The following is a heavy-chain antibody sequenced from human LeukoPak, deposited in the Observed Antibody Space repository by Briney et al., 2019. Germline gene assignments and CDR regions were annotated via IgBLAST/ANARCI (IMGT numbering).Heavy chain of an antibody. CDR3: ARAGYDFWSGYSSYYYYMDV. J-gene: IGHJ6*03. D-gene: IGHD3-3*01. CDR1: GYTFTSYD. CDR2: MNPNSGNT. Sequence: ASVKVSCKASGYTFTSYDINWVRQATGQGLEWMGWMNPNSGNTSYAQKFQGRVTMTRNTSISTAYMELSSLRSEDTAVYYCARAGYDFWSGYSSYYYYMDVWGKGATVTVSS. V-gene: IGHV1-8*01.